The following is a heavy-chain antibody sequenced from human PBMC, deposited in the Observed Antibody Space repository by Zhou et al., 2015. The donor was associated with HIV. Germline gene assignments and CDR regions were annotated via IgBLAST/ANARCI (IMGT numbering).Heavy chain of an antibody. J-gene: IGHJ2*01. Sequence: QVQLVQSGAEVKKPGSSVKVSCKASGGTFGTYGLTWVRQAPGQGLEWMGGIIPVFGTAKYAQKFQGRVSITADRSTSIAYMDLRSLRSDDTAVYYCARDRGAARPEWRYFDLWGRGTLVRVSS. V-gene: IGHV1-69*06. CDR1: GGTFGTYG. D-gene: IGHD6-6*01. CDR2: IIPVFGTA. CDR3: ARDRGAARPEWRYFDL.